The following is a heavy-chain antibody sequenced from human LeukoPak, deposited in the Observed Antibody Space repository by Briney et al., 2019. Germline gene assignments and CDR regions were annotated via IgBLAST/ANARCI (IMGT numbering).Heavy chain of an antibody. D-gene: IGHD6-19*01. Sequence: SETLSPTCTVSGGSISSYYWSWIRQPPGKGLEWIGYIYYSGSTNYNPSLKSRVTISVDTSKNQFSLKLSSVTAADTAVYYCATLAVAGTNWYFDLWGRGTLVTVSS. CDR2: IYYSGST. J-gene: IGHJ2*01. CDR3: ATLAVAGTNWYFDL. V-gene: IGHV4-59*01. CDR1: GGSISSYY.